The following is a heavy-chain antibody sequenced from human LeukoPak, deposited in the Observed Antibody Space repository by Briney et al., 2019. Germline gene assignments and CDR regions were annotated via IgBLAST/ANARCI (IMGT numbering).Heavy chain of an antibody. J-gene: IGHJ4*02. CDR2: IYYTGST. CDR3: ARSRRRNCSGGSCHLTRYFDY. D-gene: IGHD2-15*01. CDR1: SGSISGSSSY. Sequence: SETLSLTCIVSSGSISGSSSYWGWIRQPPGEGLEWIASIYYTGSTYYNPSLQSRVTISVDTSKNQFSLKLSSVTAADTAVYYCARSRRRNCSGGSCHLTRYFDYWGQGTLVTVSS. V-gene: IGHV4-39*01.